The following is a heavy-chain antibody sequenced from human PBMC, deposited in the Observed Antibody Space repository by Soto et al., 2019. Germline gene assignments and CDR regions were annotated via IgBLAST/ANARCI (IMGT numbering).Heavy chain of an antibody. V-gene: IGHV1-18*04. J-gene: IGHJ1*01. D-gene: IGHD2-15*01. CDR1: GYTFTSPG. Sequence: SVKVSCKSSGYTFTSPGISGGRQAQGHGHERLGSFSAYSGNTNYAQKLQGRVTMTTDTSTSTAYMELRSLRSDDTAGYYCARRTSDVSIFTLEPSSPYSAVEHW. CDR3: ARRTSDVSIFTLEPSSPYSAVEH. CDR2: FSAYSGNT.